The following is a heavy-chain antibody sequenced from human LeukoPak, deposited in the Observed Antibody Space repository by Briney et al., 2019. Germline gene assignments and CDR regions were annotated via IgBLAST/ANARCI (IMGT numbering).Heavy chain of an antibody. V-gene: IGHV3-23*01. CDR2: ISGSGGST. Sequence: TGGSLRPSCAASGFTFSSYAMSWVRQAPGKGLEWVSAISGSGGSTYYADSVKGRFTISRDNSKNTLYLQMNSLRAEDTAVYYCAKDPRGDGYNLDYFDYWGQGTLVTVSS. D-gene: IGHD5-24*01. J-gene: IGHJ4*02. CDR3: AKDPRGDGYNLDYFDY. CDR1: GFTFSSYA.